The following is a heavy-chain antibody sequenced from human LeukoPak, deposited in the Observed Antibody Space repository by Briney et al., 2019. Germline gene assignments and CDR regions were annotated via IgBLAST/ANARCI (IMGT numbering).Heavy chain of an antibody. V-gene: IGHV3-7*01. CDR1: EVTFSKYW. D-gene: IGHD6-6*01. Sequence: GGSLRLSCAASEVTFSKYWMSWVRQAPGKGLVWVGNIKQDGSEKFYVDSVRGRFTISRDNTKNTLYLQMNSLRAEDTAVYYCAKGGAARPWDYYYYYMDVWGKGTTVTVSS. J-gene: IGHJ6*03. CDR3: AKGGAARPWDYYYYYMDV. CDR2: IKQDGSEK.